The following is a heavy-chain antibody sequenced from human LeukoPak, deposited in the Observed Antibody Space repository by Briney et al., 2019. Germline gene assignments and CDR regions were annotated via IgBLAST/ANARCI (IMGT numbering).Heavy chain of an antibody. Sequence: SETLSLTCTVSGGSISSGSYYWSWIRQPAGKGLEWIGRIYTSGSTNYNPSLKSRVTISVDTSKNQFSLKLSSVTAADTAVYYCARGLGRYFDWLLRYYYMDVWGKGTTVTVSS. D-gene: IGHD3-9*01. CDR1: GGSISSGSYY. V-gene: IGHV4-61*02. CDR3: ARGLGRYFDWLLRYYYMDV. CDR2: IYTSGST. J-gene: IGHJ6*03.